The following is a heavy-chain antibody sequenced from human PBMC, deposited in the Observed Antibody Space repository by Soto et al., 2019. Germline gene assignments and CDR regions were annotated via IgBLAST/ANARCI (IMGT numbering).Heavy chain of an antibody. D-gene: IGHD1-26*01. V-gene: IGHV1-18*01. Sequence: QVQLVQSGAEVKRPGASVKVACKTSGYGFRNYGISWVRQAPGQDLEWMGWISTYSGDTDYAQMFQDRITMSTDTSTSTVHMELRSLTLGDTAEYYCARGWDYTDYYGDYWGQGTLVTVSS. CDR3: ARGWDYTDYYGDY. CDR2: ISTYSGDT. J-gene: IGHJ4*02. CDR1: GYGFRNYG.